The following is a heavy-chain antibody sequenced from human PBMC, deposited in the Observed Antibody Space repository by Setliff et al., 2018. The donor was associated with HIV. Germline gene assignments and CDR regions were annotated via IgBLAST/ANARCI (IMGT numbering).Heavy chain of an antibody. Sequence: PGESLKISCKGFGYKFTDYWVGWVRQMPGEGLEWMGVIYGDGSDPRYSPSFQGQVTISADKSISTAYLQWNSLKASDTAMYYCARTGYSSSWGRFSGYYYYMDVWGKGTTVTVSS. CDR3: ARTGYSSSWGRFSGYYYYMDV. CDR1: GYKFTDYW. D-gene: IGHD6-13*01. CDR2: IYGDGSDP. J-gene: IGHJ6*03. V-gene: IGHV5-51*01.